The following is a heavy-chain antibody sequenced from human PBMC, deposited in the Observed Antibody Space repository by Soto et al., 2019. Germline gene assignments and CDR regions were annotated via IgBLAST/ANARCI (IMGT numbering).Heavy chain of an antibody. J-gene: IGHJ4*02. CDR2: IIPIFGTA. D-gene: IGHD1-26*01. Sequence: GASVKVSCKASGGTFSSYAISWVRQAPGQGLEWMGGIIPIFGTANYAQKFQGRVTITADKSTSTAYMELSSLRSEDTAVYYCARDTVGATGPSFDYWGQGTLVTVSS. V-gene: IGHV1-69*06. CDR1: GGTFSSYA. CDR3: ARDTVGATGPSFDY.